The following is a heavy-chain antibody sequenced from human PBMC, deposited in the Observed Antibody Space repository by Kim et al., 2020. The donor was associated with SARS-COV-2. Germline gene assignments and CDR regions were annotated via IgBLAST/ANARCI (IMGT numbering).Heavy chain of an antibody. Sequence: ASVKVSCKASGYTFTSYGISWVRQAPGQGLEWMGWISAYNGNTNYAQKLQGRVTMTTDTSTSTAYMELRSLRSDDTAVYYCARTTLYCSGGSCYGDYYYYGRDVWGQGTTVTVSS. J-gene: IGHJ6*02. CDR1: GYTFTSYG. CDR2: ISAYNGNT. D-gene: IGHD2-15*01. CDR3: ARTTLYCSGGSCYGDYYYYGRDV. V-gene: IGHV1-18*01.